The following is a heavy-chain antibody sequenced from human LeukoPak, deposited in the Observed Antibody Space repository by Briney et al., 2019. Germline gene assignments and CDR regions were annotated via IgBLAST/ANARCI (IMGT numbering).Heavy chain of an antibody. J-gene: IGHJ5*02. Sequence: ASVKVSCMASRYTFTSYGISWVRQAPGQGVEWMGWSSAYNGNTNYAQKLQGRVTMTADTSTSTAYMEKRSLTSDDTAVYYCARGAAWLSNWFDPWGQGTLVTVSS. D-gene: IGHD3-22*01. CDR2: SSAYNGNT. CDR1: RYTFTSYG. CDR3: ARGAAWLSNWFDP. V-gene: IGHV1-18*01.